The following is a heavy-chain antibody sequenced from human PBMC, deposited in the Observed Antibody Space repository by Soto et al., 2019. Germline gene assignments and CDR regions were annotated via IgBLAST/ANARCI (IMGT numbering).Heavy chain of an antibody. CDR1: GDSISSSHW. J-gene: IGHJ4*02. CDR2: IYHSGGT. CDR3: ARDAPNTGPFDS. D-gene: IGHD7-27*01. V-gene: IGHV4-4*02. Sequence: QVQLQESGPGLVKPSGTLSLTCAVSGDSISSSHWWSWVRQPPGKGLEWLAEIYHSGGTNYNPSLKSRLTISIDTSKNQFSLKLTSVTAADTAVYYCARDAPNTGPFDSWGPGTLVTVSS.